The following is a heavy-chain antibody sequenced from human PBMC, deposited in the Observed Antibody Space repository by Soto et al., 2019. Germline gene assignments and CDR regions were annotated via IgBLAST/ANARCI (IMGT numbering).Heavy chain of an antibody. D-gene: IGHD7-27*01. CDR3: ARTSVNWGSRGLVDY. Sequence: QITLKESGPTLVKPTQTLTLTCTFSGFSLSTSGVGVGWIRQPPGKALEWLAFLYWDDDKRYSPSLKSRLTIPNAPSKNKVLLKITNMDPVATATYYCARTSVNWGSRGLVDYWGQGTLVTVAS. CDR2: LYWDDDK. CDR1: GFSLSTSGVG. V-gene: IGHV2-5*02. J-gene: IGHJ4*02.